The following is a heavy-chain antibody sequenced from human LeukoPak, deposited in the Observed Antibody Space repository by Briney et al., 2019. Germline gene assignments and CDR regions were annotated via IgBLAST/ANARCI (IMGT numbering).Heavy chain of an antibody. CDR1: GFTFSSYW. V-gene: IGHV3-7*01. D-gene: IGHD3-22*01. CDR3: ARSTYYYDSSGYYYWDY. Sequence: GGSLRLSCAASGFTFSSYWMSWVRQAPGKGLEWVANIKQDGSEKYYVDSVKGRFTISRDNAKNSLYLQMNSLRAEDTAVYYCARSTYYYDSSGYYYWDYWRQGTLVTVSS. J-gene: IGHJ4*02. CDR2: IKQDGSEK.